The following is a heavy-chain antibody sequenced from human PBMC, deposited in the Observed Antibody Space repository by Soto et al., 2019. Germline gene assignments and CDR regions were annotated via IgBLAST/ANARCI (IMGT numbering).Heavy chain of an antibody. V-gene: IGHV1-18*01. D-gene: IGHD6-6*01. Sequence: QVQLLQSGAEVKKPGASVKVSCKASGYTFTNYGITWVRQAPGQGLEWMGWISAYNGDTQYTQRLQGRVTMTTDTSTSSAYMELRGLRSDDTAVYYCARVPQLVVYFYYYMDVWGKAPTVTVSS. J-gene: IGHJ6*03. CDR1: GYTFTNYG. CDR2: ISAYNGDT. CDR3: ARVPQLVVYFYYYMDV.